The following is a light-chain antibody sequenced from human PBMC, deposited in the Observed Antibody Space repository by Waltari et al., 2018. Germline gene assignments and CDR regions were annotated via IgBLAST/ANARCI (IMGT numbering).Light chain of an antibody. V-gene: IGKV1-39*01. J-gene: IGKJ4*01. Sequence: DIQMTQASSSLSASVGDRVNITCRASRSVSIYLNWYQQKPGKAPNLLIYATSALQTGVPTRVSGSGSGTDVTLTITNLQPEDFGIYYCQQTYDTPLTFGAGTKVQLK. CDR1: RSVSIY. CDR2: ATS. CDR3: QQTYDTPLT.